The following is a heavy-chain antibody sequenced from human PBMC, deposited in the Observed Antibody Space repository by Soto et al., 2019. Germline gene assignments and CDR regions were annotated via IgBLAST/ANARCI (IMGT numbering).Heavy chain of an antibody. CDR3: GSTHRDYDFWSGYHYGMDV. D-gene: IGHD3-3*01. Sequence: QVPLVQSGAEVKKPGASVKVSCKVSGYTLTELSMHWVRQAPGKGLEWMGGFDPEDGETIYAQKFQGRVTMTEDTSTDTAYMELSSLRSEDTAVYYCGSTHRDYDFWSGYHYGMDVWGQGTTVTVSS. CDR2: FDPEDGET. V-gene: IGHV1-24*01. CDR1: GYTLTELS. J-gene: IGHJ6*02.